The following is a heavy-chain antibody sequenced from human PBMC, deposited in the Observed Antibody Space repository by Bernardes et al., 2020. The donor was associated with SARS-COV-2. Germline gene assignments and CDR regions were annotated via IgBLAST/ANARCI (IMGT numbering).Heavy chain of an antibody. CDR2: VYYSGYT. J-gene: IGHJ5*02. CDR1: GGSISRSTYY. CDR3: SRQHGSSSGNWFDP. V-gene: IGHV4-39*01. Sequence: ETLSLTCTVSGGSISRSTYYWGWVRLPPGKGLEWIGSVYYSGYTYYSPSLKSRVTMSVDTSKNHFSLRLSSVTAADTAVYYCSRQHGSSSGNWFDPWGQGTLVTVSS. D-gene: IGHD6-6*01.